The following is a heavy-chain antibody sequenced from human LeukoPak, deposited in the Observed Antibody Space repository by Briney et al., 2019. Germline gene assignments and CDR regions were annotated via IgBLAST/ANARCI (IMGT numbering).Heavy chain of an antibody. CDR1: GFTFSSYW. V-gene: IGHV3-7*01. CDR2: IKQDGSEK. J-gene: IGHJ4*02. Sequence: GGSLRLSCAASGFTFSSYWMSWVRQAPGKGLEWVANIKQDGSEKYYVDSVKGRFTISRDNAKNSLYLQMNSLRAEDTAVYYCVKDFGRNLGGPGYWGRGTLVTVSS. CDR3: VKDFGRNLGGPGY. D-gene: IGHD3-10*01.